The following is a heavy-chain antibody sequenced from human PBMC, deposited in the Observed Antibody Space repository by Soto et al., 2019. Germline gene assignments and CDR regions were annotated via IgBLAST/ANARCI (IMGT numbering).Heavy chain of an antibody. Sequence: SETLSLTCTVSGGSISNYYWSWIRQPPGKGLEWIGYIYYSGTTNYNPSLKSRVTISVDTSKNQFSLKLSSVTAADTAVYYCARQGGGAYFGYWGQGALVTVSS. CDR2: IYYSGTT. J-gene: IGHJ4*02. V-gene: IGHV4-59*08. D-gene: IGHD3-16*01. CDR1: GGSISNYY. CDR3: ARQGGGAYFGY.